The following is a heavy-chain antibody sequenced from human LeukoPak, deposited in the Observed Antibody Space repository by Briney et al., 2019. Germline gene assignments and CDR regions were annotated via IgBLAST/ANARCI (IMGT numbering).Heavy chain of an antibody. D-gene: IGHD2/OR15-2a*01. Sequence: GGSLRLSCAASGSTFSSYAMSWVRQAPGKGLEWVSAISGSGGSTNYADSVKGRFTISRENSKNTLYLQMNSLRAEDTAVYYCAKDSAKKYDDYWGQGTLVTVSS. CDR1: GSTFSSYA. CDR3: AKDSAKKYDDY. J-gene: IGHJ4*02. CDR2: ISGSGGST. V-gene: IGHV3-23*01.